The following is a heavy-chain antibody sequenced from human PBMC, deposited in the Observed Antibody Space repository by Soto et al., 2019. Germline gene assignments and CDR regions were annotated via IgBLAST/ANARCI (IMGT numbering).Heavy chain of an antibody. CDR3: ARAGHSSSWYSDNFDY. D-gene: IGHD6-13*01. J-gene: IGHJ4*02. V-gene: IGHV3-7*01. CDR1: GFTFSSYW. Sequence: EVQLVESGGGLVQPGGSLRLSCAASGFTFSSYWMGWVRQAPGKGLEWVANIKLDGSEKYYVESVKGRFTISRDNAKNSLYLQMNSLRGEDTAVYSCARAGHSSSWYSDNFDYWGQGTLVTVSS. CDR2: IKLDGSEK.